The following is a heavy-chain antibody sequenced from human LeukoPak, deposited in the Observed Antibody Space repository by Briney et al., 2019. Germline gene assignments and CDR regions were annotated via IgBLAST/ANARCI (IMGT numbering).Heavy chain of an antibody. D-gene: IGHD3-16*01. CDR2: ISSYSSYI. V-gene: IGHV3-21*01. J-gene: IGHJ4*02. CDR1: GFTFSSYS. CDR3: AKPVAGDRYFDY. Sequence: GGSLRLSCAASGFTFSSYSMDWVRQAPGKGLEWVSSISSYSSYIYYADSVRGRFTISRDNAKNSLYLQMNSLRAADTAVYYCAKPVAGDRYFDYWGQGTLVTVSS.